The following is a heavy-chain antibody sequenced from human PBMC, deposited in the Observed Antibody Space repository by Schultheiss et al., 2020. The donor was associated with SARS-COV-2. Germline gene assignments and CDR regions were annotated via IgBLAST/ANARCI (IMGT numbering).Heavy chain of an antibody. Sequence: GGSLRLSCAASGFTFSSYGMHWVRQAPGKGLEWVAVISYDGSNKYYADSVKGRFTISRDNSKNTLYLQMNSLRAEDTAVYYCTKTTLYGSGSYYYFDYWGQGTLVTVSS. CDR2: ISYDGSNK. D-gene: IGHD3-10*01. CDR1: GFTFSSYG. CDR3: TKTTLYGSGSYYYFDY. J-gene: IGHJ4*02. V-gene: IGHV3-30*18.